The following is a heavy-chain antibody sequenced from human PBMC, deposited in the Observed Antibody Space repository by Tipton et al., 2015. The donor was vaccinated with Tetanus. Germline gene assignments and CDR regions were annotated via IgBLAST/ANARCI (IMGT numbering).Heavy chain of an antibody. CDR2: IYYSGST. J-gene: IGHJ6*02. CDR1: GGSISSYY. CDR3: AGDGGQQLANYYYYGMDV. Sequence: TLSLTCTVSGGSISSYYWSWIRQPPGKGLEWIGYIYYSGSTNYNPSLKSRVTISVDTSKNQFSLKLSSVTAADTAVYYCAGDGGQQLANYYYYGMDVWGQGTTVTVSS. D-gene: IGHD6-13*01. V-gene: IGHV4-59*01.